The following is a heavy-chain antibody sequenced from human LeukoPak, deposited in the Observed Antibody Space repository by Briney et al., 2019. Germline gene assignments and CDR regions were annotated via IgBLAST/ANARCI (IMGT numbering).Heavy chain of an antibody. CDR1: GFTFSSYA. V-gene: IGHV3-30-3*01. CDR2: ISYDGSNK. D-gene: IGHD6-19*01. Sequence: PGGSLRLSCAASGFTFSSYAMHWVRQAPGKGLEWVAVISYDGSNKYYADSVKGRFTISRDNSKNTLYLQMNSLRAEDTAVYYCARDISSGWYILGDAFDIWGQGTMVTVSS. CDR3: ARDISSGWYILGDAFDI. J-gene: IGHJ3*02.